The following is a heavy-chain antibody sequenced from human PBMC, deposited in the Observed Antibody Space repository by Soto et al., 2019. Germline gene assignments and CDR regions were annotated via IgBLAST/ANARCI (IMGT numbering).Heavy chain of an antibody. J-gene: IGHJ4*02. CDR1: GFTFSDYY. D-gene: IGHD1-26*01. Sequence: QVQLVESGGGLVKPGGSLRLSCAASGFTFSDYYMSWIRQAPGKGLELVSYISSSGSTIYYADSVKGRFAISRDNAKNNLYLQMHSLRAEDTTADYCARENSGRTGGFDYWGQGTLVTVSS. CDR2: ISSSGSTI. CDR3: ARENSGRTGGFDY. V-gene: IGHV3-11*01.